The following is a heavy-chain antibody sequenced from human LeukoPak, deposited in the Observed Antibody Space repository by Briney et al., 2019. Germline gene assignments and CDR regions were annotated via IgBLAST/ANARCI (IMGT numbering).Heavy chain of an antibody. CDR1: GFTFSSYG. Sequence: GGSLRLSCAASGFTFSSYGMHWVRQAPGKGLEWVAVISYDGSIKYYADSVKGRFTISRDNSKNTLYLQMNSLRAEDTAVYYCAKDQLHYDFWSGRSSPFDYWGQGTLVTVSS. J-gene: IGHJ4*02. D-gene: IGHD3-3*01. CDR3: AKDQLHYDFWSGRSSPFDY. V-gene: IGHV3-30*18. CDR2: ISYDGSIK.